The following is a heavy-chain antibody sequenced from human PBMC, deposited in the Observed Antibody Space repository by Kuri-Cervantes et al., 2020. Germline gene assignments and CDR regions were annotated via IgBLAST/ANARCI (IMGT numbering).Heavy chain of an antibody. CDR1: GGSISSYY. Sequence: SETLSLTCTVSGGSISSYYWSWIRQPPGKGLEWIGYIYYSGSTNYNPSLKSRVTISVDTSKNQFSLKLSSVTAADTAVYYCARVHQPYYYCMDVWGKGTTVTVSS. CDR2: IYYSGST. CDR3: ARVHQPYYYCMDV. J-gene: IGHJ6*03. D-gene: IGHD2-2*01. V-gene: IGHV4-59*01.